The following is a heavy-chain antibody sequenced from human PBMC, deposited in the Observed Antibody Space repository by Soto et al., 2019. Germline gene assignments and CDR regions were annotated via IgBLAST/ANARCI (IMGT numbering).Heavy chain of an antibody. CDR1: GYTFTRSG. J-gene: IGHJ6*02. V-gene: IGHV1-18*01. CDR3: ARDQGITTFGVYSMYYYGMDV. D-gene: IGHD3-3*01. Sequence: QVQLVQSGAEVKKPGASVKVSCKASGYTFTRSGISWVRQAPGQGLEWLGWINPDNGNTNYAHHLQGRVSLTTDTATSTAYMAMRSLRSDDTAVYYCARDQGITTFGVYSMYYYGMDVWGQGTTVTVSS. CDR2: INPDNGNT.